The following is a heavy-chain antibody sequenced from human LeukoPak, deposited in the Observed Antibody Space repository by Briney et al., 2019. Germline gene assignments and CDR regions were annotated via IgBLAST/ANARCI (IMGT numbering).Heavy chain of an antibody. D-gene: IGHD4-17*01. CDR3: ARDLSVTEYYFDY. V-gene: IGHV4-31*03. CDR2: IYYSGST. J-gene: IGHJ4*02. Sequence: PSQTLSLTCTVSGGSISSGGYYWSWIRQHPGKGLEWIGYIYYSGSTYYNPSLKSRVTISVDTSKNQFSLKLSSVTAADTAVYYCARDLSVTEYYFDYWGQGTLVTVSS. CDR1: GGSISSGGYY.